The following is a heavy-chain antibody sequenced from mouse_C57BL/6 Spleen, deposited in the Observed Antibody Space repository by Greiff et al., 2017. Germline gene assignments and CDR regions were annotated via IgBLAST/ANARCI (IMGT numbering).Heavy chain of an antibody. V-gene: IGHV1-59*01. J-gene: IGHJ2*01. CDR1: GYTFTSYW. Sequence: VQLQQPGAELVRPGTSVKLSCKASGYTFTSYWMHWVKQRPGQGLEWIGVIDPSDSYTNYNQKFKGKDTLTVDTSSSTAYMQLSSLTSENSAVYYCAIGYYGSPTGDYWGQGTTLTVSA. CDR3: AIGYYGSPTGDY. D-gene: IGHD1-1*01. CDR2: IDPSDSYT.